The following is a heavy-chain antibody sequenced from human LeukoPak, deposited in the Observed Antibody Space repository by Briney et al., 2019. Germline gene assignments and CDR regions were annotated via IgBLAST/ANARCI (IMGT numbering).Heavy chain of an antibody. J-gene: IGHJ6*04. Sequence: GGSLRLSCAASGFTFSSYAMSWVRQAPGKGLEWVSGVSGSGGSTNYADSVRGRFTISRDNSKNTLYLQMSSLRAEDTAVYYCAKKLGSGSLNGVDVWGKGTTVTVSP. V-gene: IGHV3-23*01. CDR1: GFTFSSYA. CDR2: VSGSGGST. CDR3: AKKLGSGSLNGVDV. D-gene: IGHD3-10*01.